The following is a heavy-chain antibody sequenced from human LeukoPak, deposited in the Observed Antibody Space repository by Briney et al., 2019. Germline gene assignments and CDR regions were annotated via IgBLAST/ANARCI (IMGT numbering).Heavy chain of an antibody. CDR1: GGTFSSYA. Sequence: ASVKVSCKASGGTFSSYAISWVRQAPGQGLEWMGGIIPIFGTANYAQKFQGRVTITADESTSTAYMELSSLRSEDTAVYYCARVDNGMVRGVIVGAFDIWGQGTMVTVSS. J-gene: IGHJ3*02. V-gene: IGHV1-69*13. CDR3: ARVDNGMVRGVIVGAFDI. CDR2: IIPIFGTA. D-gene: IGHD3-10*01.